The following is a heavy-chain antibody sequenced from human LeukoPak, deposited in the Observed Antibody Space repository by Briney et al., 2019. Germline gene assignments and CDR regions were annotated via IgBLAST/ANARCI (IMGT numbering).Heavy chain of an antibody. V-gene: IGHV3-23*01. CDR3: AKDRSPLLWFGELFGTGFDP. Sequence: GGSLRLSCAASGFTFSSYAMSWVRQAPGKGLEWVSAISGSGGSTYYADSVKGRFTISRDNSKNTLYLQMYSLRAEDTAVYYCAKDRSPLLWFGELFGTGFDPWGQGTLVTVSS. D-gene: IGHD3-10*01. CDR1: GFTFSSYA. J-gene: IGHJ5*02. CDR2: ISGSGGST.